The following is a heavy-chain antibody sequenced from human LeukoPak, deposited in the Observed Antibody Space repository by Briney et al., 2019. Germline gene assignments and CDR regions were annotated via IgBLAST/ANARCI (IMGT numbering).Heavy chain of an antibody. CDR3: TRDTDLWFGELLCDY. Sequence: GGSLRLSCAASGFTFSSYAMSWVRQAPGKGLEWVGFIRSKAYGGTTEYAASVKGRFTISRDDSKSIAYLQMNSLKTEDTAVYYCTRDTDLWFGELLCDYWGQGTLVTVSS. CDR2: IRSKAYGGTT. CDR1: GFTFSSYA. D-gene: IGHD3-10*01. J-gene: IGHJ4*02. V-gene: IGHV3-49*04.